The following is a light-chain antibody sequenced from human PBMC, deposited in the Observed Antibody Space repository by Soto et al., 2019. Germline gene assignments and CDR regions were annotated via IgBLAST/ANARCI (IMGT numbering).Light chain of an antibody. J-gene: IGKJ1*01. CDR1: QSISSV. V-gene: IGKV1-5*01. CDR2: DAS. CDR3: QQYNTYSWT. Sequence: DIQMTQSPSSLSASVGDRVTITCRASQSISSVLSCYQQMPGKAPKLLIYDASSLHSGVPSRFSGSGSGTEFTLTISSLQPDDFATYYCQQYNTYSWTFGQGTKVDI.